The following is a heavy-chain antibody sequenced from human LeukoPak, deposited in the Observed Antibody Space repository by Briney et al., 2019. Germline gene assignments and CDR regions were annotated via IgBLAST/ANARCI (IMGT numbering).Heavy chain of an antibody. CDR2: INSDGSST. D-gene: IGHD3-10*01. Sequence: PGGSLRLSCAASGFTFSSYWMHWVRQAPGKGRVWVSRINSDGSSTSYADSVRGRFTISRDNAKNTLYLQMNSLRAEDTAVYYCVKDKDGSGSYYFDYWGQGTLVTVSS. J-gene: IGHJ4*02. CDR1: GFTFSSYW. V-gene: IGHV3-74*01. CDR3: VKDKDGSGSYYFDY.